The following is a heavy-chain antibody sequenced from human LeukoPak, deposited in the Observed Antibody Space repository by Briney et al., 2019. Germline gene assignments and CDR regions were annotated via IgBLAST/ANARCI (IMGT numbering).Heavy chain of an antibody. D-gene: IGHD6-13*01. CDR2: IYYSGST. CDR3: ARTASIAAAGTREVYFDY. CDR1: GGSISSYY. V-gene: IGHV4-59*01. Sequence: PSETLSLTCTVAGGSISSYYWSWLRQPPGKGLEWVGYIYYSGSTNYNPSLKSRVTISVDTSKNQFSLKLSSVTAADTAVYYCARTASIAAAGTREVYFDYWGQGTLVTGPS. J-gene: IGHJ4*02.